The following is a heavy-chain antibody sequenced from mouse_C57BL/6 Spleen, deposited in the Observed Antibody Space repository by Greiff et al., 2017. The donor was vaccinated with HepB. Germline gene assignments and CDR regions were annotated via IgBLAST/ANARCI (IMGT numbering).Heavy chain of an antibody. D-gene: IGHD2-4*01. CDR1: GYTFSSYW. V-gene: IGHV1-82*01. Sequence: QVQLQQSGPELVKPGASVKISCKASGYTFSSYWMNWVKQRPGQGLEWIGRIYPGDGDTNYNGKFKGKATLTADKSSSTAYMQLSSLTSEDSAVCFGARYYDFWFAYWGQGTLLTVSA. CDR2: IYPGDGDT. J-gene: IGHJ3*01. CDR3: ARYYDFWFAY.